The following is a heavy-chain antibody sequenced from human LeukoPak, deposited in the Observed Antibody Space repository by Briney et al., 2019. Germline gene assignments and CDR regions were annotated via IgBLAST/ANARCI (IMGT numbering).Heavy chain of an antibody. V-gene: IGHV4-4*08. CDR1: GGSIRGYY. CDR2: VYFTGRT. CDR3: ARTGDGTNYYNYYYMDV. D-gene: IGHD1-14*01. J-gene: IGHJ6*03. Sequence: SETLSLTCNVSGGSIRGYYWSWIRQPPGKGLEWIGYVYFTGRTHYNPSLTSRVTISVDSFKKQVSLELRSVTAADTAVYFCARTGDGTNYYNYYYMDVWGKGTTITVSS.